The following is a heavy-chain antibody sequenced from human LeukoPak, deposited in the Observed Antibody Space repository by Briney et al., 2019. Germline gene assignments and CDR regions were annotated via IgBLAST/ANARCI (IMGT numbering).Heavy chain of an antibody. CDR2: ISYSGNT. CDR3: ARHWVSGSDAFDI. CDR1: GGSISSYY. Sequence: SETLSLTCAVSGGSISSYYWSWIRQPPGKGLEWIGYISYSGNTNYNPSLKSRVTISVDTSKTQFSLKLSSVTAADTAVYYCARHWVSGSDAFDIWGQGTMVTVSS. V-gene: IGHV4-59*08. D-gene: IGHD6-13*01. J-gene: IGHJ3*02.